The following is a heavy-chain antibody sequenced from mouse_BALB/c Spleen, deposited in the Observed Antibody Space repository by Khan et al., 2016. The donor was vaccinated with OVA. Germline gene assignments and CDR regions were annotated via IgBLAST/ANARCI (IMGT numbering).Heavy chain of an antibody. Sequence: QVQLQQPGAELVNPGASVNLSCKASGYTLTSYWMHWVKQRPGQGLEWIGEFNPSNGRTNYNEKFKSKATLTVDKSSSTAYMQLSSPTSEDSAVYYCARLLINFDYWGQGTTLTVSS. CDR3: ARLLINFDY. D-gene: IGHD2-1*01. V-gene: IGHV1S81*02. J-gene: IGHJ2*01. CDR1: GYTLTSYW. CDR2: FNPSNGRT.